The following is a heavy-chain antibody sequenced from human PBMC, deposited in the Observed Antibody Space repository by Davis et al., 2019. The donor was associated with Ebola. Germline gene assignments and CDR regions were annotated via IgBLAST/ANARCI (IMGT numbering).Heavy chain of an antibody. Sequence: GGSLRLSCAASGFTFSNYDMHWVRQAPGKGLEWVAVISHDGSNKYYADSVKGRFTISRDNAKNSLYLQMNSLRAEDTAVYYCARAGDIGVVVAATHGAFDIWGQGTMVTVSS. J-gene: IGHJ3*02. CDR2: ISHDGSNK. V-gene: IGHV3-30*03. CDR3: ARAGDIGVVVAATHGAFDI. CDR1: GFTFSNYD. D-gene: IGHD2-15*01.